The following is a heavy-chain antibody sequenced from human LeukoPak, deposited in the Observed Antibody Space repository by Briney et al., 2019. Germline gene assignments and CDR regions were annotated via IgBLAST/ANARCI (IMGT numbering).Heavy chain of an antibody. J-gene: IGHJ4*02. Sequence: WRSLRLSCAASGFAFSSYGMHWVCQAPGKGLEWVSIISYDGSKIYYGDSVKGRFTISKDDSENTLYLQMNSLSAEDTAVYYCAGSYSYYFDYWGQGTLVTVSS. D-gene: IGHD3-10*01. CDR3: AGSYSYYFDY. CDR2: ISYDGSKI. CDR1: GFAFSSYG. V-gene: IGHV3-30*03.